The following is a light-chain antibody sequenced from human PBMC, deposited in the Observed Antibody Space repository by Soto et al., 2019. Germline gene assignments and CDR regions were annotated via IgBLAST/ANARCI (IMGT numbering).Light chain of an antibody. CDR2: DAS. J-gene: IGKJ5*01. CDR1: QSISSW. Sequence: DIQMTQSPSTLSSSVGDRVTITCRASQSISSWLAWYQQKPGKAPKLLIYDASSLESGVPSRFSGSGSGTEFPFTISILQPDDFATYYWQQYNSYPMTFGQGTRLESK. V-gene: IGKV1-5*01. CDR3: QQYNSYPMT.